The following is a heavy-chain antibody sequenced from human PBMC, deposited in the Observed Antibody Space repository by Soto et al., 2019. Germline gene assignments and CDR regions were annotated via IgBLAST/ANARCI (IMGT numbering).Heavy chain of an antibody. CDR2: TYYRSKWNN. CDR3: ARGSGCCGGGTCYSSAFDI. Sequence: SQTLSLTCAISGDSVSSNSAAWDWIRQSPSRGLEWLGRTYYRSKWNNEYAVSVKSRITIIPDTAKNQFSLQLNSVTPEDTAMYYCARGSGCCGGGTCYSSAFDIWGQGTMVTVSS. CDR1: GDSVSSNSAA. J-gene: IGHJ3*02. V-gene: IGHV6-1*01. D-gene: IGHD2-15*01.